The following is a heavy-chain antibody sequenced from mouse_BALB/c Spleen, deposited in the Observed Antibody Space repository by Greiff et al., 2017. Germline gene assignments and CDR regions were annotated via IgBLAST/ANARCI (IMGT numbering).Heavy chain of an antibody. CDR2: ISDGGSYT. V-gene: IGHV5-4*02. D-gene: IGHD1-1*01. J-gene: IGHJ1*01. CDR1: GFTFSDYY. Sequence: EVMLVESGGLVKPGGSLKLSCAASGFTFSDYYMYWVRQTPEKRLEWVATISDGGSYTYYPDSVKGRFTISRDNAKNNLYLQMSSLKSEDTAMYYCARMGSSYWYFDVWGAGTTVTVSS. CDR3: ARMGSSYWYFDV.